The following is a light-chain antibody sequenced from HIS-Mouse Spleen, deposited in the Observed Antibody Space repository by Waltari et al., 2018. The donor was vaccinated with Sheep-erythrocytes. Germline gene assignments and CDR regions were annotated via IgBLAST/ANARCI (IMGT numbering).Light chain of an antibody. CDR2: EVS. CDR1: SSDVGGYNY. V-gene: IGLV2-8*01. J-gene: IGLJ3*02. CDR3: SSYAGSNNWV. Sequence: QSALTQPPSASGSPGQSVTISCTGTSSDVGGYNYVSWYQQHPGQAPKLMIYEVSKRPSGSPGGFAGSKSGNTASLTVSGLQAEDEADYYCSSYAGSNNWVFGGGTKLTVL.